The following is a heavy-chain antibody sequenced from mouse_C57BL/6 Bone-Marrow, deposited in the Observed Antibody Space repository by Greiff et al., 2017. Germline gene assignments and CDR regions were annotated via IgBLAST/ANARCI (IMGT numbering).Heavy chain of an antibody. CDR2: IGSGGSYT. CDR1: GFTFSSYG. V-gene: IGHV5-6*01. D-gene: IGHD4-1*01. CDR3: ATTVLAGAMDY. Sequence: EVKLVESGGDLVKPGGSLKLSCAASGFTFSSYGMSWVRQTPDKRLEWVATIGSGGSYTYYPASVKGRFTISRDNAKNTLYLQMSSLKSEDTAMYYCATTVLAGAMDYWGQGTSVTVSS. J-gene: IGHJ4*01.